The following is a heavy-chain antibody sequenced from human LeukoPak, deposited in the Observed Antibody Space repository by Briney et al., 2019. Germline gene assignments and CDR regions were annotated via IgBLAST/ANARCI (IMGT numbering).Heavy chain of an antibody. J-gene: IGHJ6*02. D-gene: IGHD3-10*01. V-gene: IGHV1-2*02. CDR2: INPNSSGT. Sequence: ASLKLSCKASGYTFTGYYMHWVRQAPGQGLEWMGVINPNSSGTNYAHKVQGSVTMTRDTSMNTAYMELSRLRSDDTAVYYCARDPTDVLLWFGDGQYSSGMAVWGEGSTVTV. CDR3: ARDPTDVLLWFGDGQYSSGMAV. CDR1: GYTFTGYY.